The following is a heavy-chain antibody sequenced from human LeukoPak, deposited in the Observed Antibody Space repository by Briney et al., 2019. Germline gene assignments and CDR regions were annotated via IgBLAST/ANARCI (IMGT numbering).Heavy chain of an antibody. CDR3: ARDRFWTDYYYYIDV. CDR2: ISSTSTFI. J-gene: IGHJ6*03. Sequence: GGSLRLSCAASGFTFSSYSMNWVRQAPGKGLEWVSSISSTSTFIYYADSVKGRFTISRDNSKNSMYLQMSSLRAEDTAVYYCARDRFWTDYYYYIDVWGKGTTVTVSS. CDR1: GFTFSSYS. V-gene: IGHV3-21*04. D-gene: IGHD3/OR15-3a*01.